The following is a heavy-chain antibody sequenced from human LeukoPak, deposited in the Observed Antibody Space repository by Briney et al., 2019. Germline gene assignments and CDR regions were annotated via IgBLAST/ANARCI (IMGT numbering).Heavy chain of an antibody. V-gene: IGHV3-7*01. Sequence: QTEGSLRLSCAASGFTFSSYWMSWVRQAPGKGLEWVANIKQDGSEKYYVDSVKGRFTISRDNAKNSLYLQMNSLRAEDTAVYYCARDSTYYDFWSGYYNRDAFDIWGQGTMVTVSS. CDR2: IKQDGSEK. D-gene: IGHD3-3*01. CDR1: GFTFSSYW. J-gene: IGHJ3*02. CDR3: ARDSTYYDFWSGYYNRDAFDI.